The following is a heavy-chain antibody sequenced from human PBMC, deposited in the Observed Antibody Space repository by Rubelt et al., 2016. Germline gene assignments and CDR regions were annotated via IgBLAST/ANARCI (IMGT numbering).Heavy chain of an antibody. V-gene: IGHV3-72*01. J-gene: IGHJ4*02. D-gene: IGHD3-22*01. Sequence: EVQLVESGGGLVQPGGSLRLSCAVSGFIFSAYYMDWVRQAPGKGLEWVGRSRNKARSFTTEYAASVKGRFTISRDDAKNSLYLQMNSLKAEDTAVYYCGRAIRDSSGYYAFAYWGQGTLVTVSA. CDR3: GRAIRDSSGYYAFAY. CDR2: SRNKARSFTT. CDR1: GFIFSAYY.